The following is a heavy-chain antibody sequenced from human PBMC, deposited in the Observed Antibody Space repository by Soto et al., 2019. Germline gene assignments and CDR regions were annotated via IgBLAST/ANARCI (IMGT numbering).Heavy chain of an antibody. V-gene: IGHV4-59*01. D-gene: IGHD2-8*01. J-gene: IGHJ6*02. Sequence: PSETLSLTCTVSGGSISSYYWSWIRQPPGKGQEWIGYIYYSGSTNYNPSLKSRVTISVDTSKNQFSLKLSSVTAADTAVYYCARGGGPMVYANVVHYYRCIDVWGPGTMGTVSS. CDR3: ARGGGPMVYANVVHYYRCIDV. CDR2: IYYSGST. CDR1: GGSISSYY.